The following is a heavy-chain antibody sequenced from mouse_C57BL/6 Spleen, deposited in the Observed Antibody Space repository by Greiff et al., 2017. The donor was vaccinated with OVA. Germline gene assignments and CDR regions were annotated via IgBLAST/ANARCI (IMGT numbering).Heavy chain of an antibody. CDR3: ARVGLYDYAEGRLGLGYFDD. J-gene: IGHJ2*01. Sequence: VQLQQPGAELVRPGTSVKLSCKASGYTFTSYWMHWVKQRPGQGLEWIGVIDPSDSYTNYNQKFKGKATLTVDTSSSTAYMQLSSLTSEDSAVYYCARVGLYDYAEGRLGLGYFDDWGKGTTLTVSS. D-gene: IGHD2-4*01. CDR1: GYTFTSYW. V-gene: IGHV1-59*01. CDR2: IDPSDSYT.